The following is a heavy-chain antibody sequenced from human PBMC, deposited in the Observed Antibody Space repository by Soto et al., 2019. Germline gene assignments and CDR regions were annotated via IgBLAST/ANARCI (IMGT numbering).Heavy chain of an antibody. Sequence: QVHLVQSGAEVKKPGASVKISCKASGSSFTGYYMHWVRQAPGQGGLEWMGIINPSGGSTSYAEKFQGRVTMTRVTSTSIVYMEVCSLRSEDTAMYYCAEAQAGPYINWGQGTLVTVSS. J-gene: IGHJ4*02. V-gene: IGHV1-46*01. D-gene: IGHD6-13*01. CDR2: INPSGGST. CDR1: GSSFTGYY. CDR3: AEAQAGPYIN.